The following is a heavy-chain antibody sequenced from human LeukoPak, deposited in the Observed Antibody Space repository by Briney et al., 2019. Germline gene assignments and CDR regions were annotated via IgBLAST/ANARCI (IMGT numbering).Heavy chain of an antibody. V-gene: IGHV3-21*04. D-gene: IGHD3-22*01. CDR1: GFTFSSYS. CDR2: TSSSGTYM. CDR3: AIMHPYYDGSGYWVQ. Sequence: GGSLRLSCAASGFTFSSYSMHWVRQAPGKELEWVSTTSSSGTYMYYADSVKGRFTISRDNPRNTLYMEMNSLRAEDTALYYCAIMHPYYDGSGYWVQWGQGTLVTVSS. J-gene: IGHJ4*02.